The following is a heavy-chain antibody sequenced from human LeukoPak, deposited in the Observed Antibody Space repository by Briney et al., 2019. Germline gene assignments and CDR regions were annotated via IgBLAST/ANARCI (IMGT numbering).Heavy chain of an antibody. V-gene: IGHV1-2*02. CDR3: ARMSRWSASSRYYDDGDY. Sequence: ASVKVSCKASGYTFTGYYMHWVRQAPGQGLEWMGWINPNSGGTNYAQKFQGRVTMTRDTSISTAYMELSRLRSDDTAVYYCARMSRWSASSRYYDDGDYWGQGTLVTVSS. CDR1: GYTFTGYY. CDR2: INPNSGGT. J-gene: IGHJ4*02. D-gene: IGHD3-22*01.